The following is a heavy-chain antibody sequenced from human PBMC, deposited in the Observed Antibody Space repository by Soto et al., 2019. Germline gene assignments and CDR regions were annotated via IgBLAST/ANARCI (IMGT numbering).Heavy chain of an antibody. J-gene: IGHJ4*02. V-gene: IGHV3-30*03. CDR3: VSDRGYGHASVPYS. Sequence: QAQLVESGGGVVQPGRSLRLSCAASGFAFSSYGMHWVRQAPGTGLEWVAVISYAGSLQHYADSVKGRFTISRDNSKNMVLLQMSSLRAEDTAVYYCVSDRGYGHASVPYSWGQGTLVSVSS. CDR1: GFAFSSYG. D-gene: IGHD5-18*01. CDR2: ISYAGSLQ.